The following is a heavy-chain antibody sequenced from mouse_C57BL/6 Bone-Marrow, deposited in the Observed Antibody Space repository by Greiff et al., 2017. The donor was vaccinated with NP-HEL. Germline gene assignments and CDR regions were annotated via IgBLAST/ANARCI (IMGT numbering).Heavy chain of an antibody. Sequence: EVQLVESGGGLVQSGRSLRLSCATSGFTFSDFYMEWVRQAPGKGLEWIAASRNKANDYTTEYSASVKGRFIVSRDTSQSILYLQMNALRAEDTAIYYCARDATVVAPYWYFDVWGTGTTVTVSS. CDR3: ARDATVVAPYWYFDV. CDR1: GFTFSDFY. CDR2: SRNKANDYTT. V-gene: IGHV7-1*01. J-gene: IGHJ1*03. D-gene: IGHD1-1*01.